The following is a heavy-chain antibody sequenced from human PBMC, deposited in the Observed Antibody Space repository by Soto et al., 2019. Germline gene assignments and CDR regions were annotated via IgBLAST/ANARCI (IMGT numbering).Heavy chain of an antibody. J-gene: IGHJ5*02. CDR2: INAGNGNT. CDR3: ERTRPNSTVWYAHWCLEP. V-gene: IGHV1-3*01. D-gene: IGHD3-3*01. Sequence: ASVKVSCKPSGYTFTSYAMHWVRQAPGQRLEWMGWINAGNGNTKYSQKFQGRVTITRDTSASTAYMELSSLRTEDTAVYNCERTRPNSTVWYAHWCLEPWGQG. CDR1: GYTFTSYA.